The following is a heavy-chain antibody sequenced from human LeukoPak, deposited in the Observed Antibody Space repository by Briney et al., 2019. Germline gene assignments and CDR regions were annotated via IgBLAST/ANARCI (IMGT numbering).Heavy chain of an antibody. V-gene: IGHV7-4-1*02. J-gene: IGHJ6*02. CDR2: INTNTGNP. D-gene: IGHD3-3*01. CDR1: GYTFTNYA. Sequence: ASVKVSCKASGYTFTNYAMNWVRQAPGQGLEWMGWINTNTGNPTYAQGFTGRFVFSLDTSVSTAYLQISSLKAEDTAVYYCAREIRPVLTIFGVVPTPLYYYYGMDVWGQGTTVTVSS. CDR3: AREIRPVLTIFGVVPTPLYYYYGMDV.